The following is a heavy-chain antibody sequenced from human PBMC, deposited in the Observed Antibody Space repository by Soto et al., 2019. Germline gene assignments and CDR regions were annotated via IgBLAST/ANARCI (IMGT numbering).Heavy chain of an antibody. D-gene: IGHD6-6*01. CDR3: ARTEGPKARSGFDY. V-gene: IGHV4-39*01. CDR1: GGSISSSSYY. CDR2: ICYSGST. Sequence: SETLSLTCTVSGGSISSSSYYWGWIRQPPGKGLEWIGSICYSGSTYYNPSLKSRVTISVDTSKNQFSLKLSSVTAADTAVYYCARTEGPKARSGFDYWGQGTLVTVSS. J-gene: IGHJ4*02.